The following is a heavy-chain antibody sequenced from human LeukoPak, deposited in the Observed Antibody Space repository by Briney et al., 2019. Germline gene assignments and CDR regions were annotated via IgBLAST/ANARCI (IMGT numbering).Heavy chain of an antibody. V-gene: IGHV1-8*01. Sequence: GASVKVSCXASGYIFSSNDINWVRQAVGQGLEWMAWMNPNCGDTGYTETFQGRVALTRSTSITTAYMELSSLRSDDTAVYYGARGPFGSGSFLDYGGQGTLVTVPS. CDR1: GYIFSSND. CDR3: ARGPFGSGSFLDY. CDR2: MNPNCGDT. J-gene: IGHJ4*02. D-gene: IGHD3-10*01.